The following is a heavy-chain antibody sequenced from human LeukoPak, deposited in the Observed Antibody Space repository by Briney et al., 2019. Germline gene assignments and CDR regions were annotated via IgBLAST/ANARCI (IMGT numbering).Heavy chain of an antibody. CDR2: INPNSGGT. V-gene: IGHV1-2*02. Sequence: ALVKVSCKASGYTFTGYYMHWVRQAPGQGLEWMGWINPNSGGTNYAQKFQGRVTMTRDTSISTAYMELSRLRSDDTAVYYCARVSRYYYYGMDVWGQGTTVTVSS. CDR3: ARVSRYYYYGMDV. J-gene: IGHJ6*02. CDR1: GYTFTGYY.